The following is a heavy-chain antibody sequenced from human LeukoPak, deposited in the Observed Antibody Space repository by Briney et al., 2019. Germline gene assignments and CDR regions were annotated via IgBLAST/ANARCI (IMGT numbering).Heavy chain of an antibody. Sequence: ASVKVSCKASGYTFTSYGISWVRQAPGQGLEWMGWISAYNGNTNYAQKLQGRVTMTTDTSSSTAYMELRSLRSDDTAVYYCAKDSDGYPPTQNLDYWGQGTLVTVSS. J-gene: IGHJ4*02. CDR3: AKDSDGYPPTQNLDY. CDR1: GYTFTSYG. V-gene: IGHV1-18*01. D-gene: IGHD5-18*01. CDR2: ISAYNGNT.